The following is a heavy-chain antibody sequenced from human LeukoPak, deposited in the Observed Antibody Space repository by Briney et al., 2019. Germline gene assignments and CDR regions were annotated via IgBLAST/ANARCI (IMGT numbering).Heavy chain of an antibody. D-gene: IGHD2-8*02. V-gene: IGHV3-23*01. CDR3: ATYRQVLLPFES. Sequence: GGSLRLSCAASGFTFSPFAMSWVRNPPGKGLKWASSIFPSGGEIHYADSVRGRFTISRDNSKSTLSLQMNSLRAEDTAIYYCATYRQVLLPFESWGQGTLVTVSS. CDR1: GFTFSPFA. J-gene: IGHJ4*02. CDR2: IFPSGGEI.